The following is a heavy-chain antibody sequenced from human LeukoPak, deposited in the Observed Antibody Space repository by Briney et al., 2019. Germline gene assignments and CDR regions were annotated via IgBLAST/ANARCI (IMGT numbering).Heavy chain of an antibody. CDR2: IWYDASNK. V-gene: IGHV3-33*08. CDR3: ATDISTHYFGS. CDR1: GFTFSSYW. J-gene: IGHJ4*02. Sequence: GGSLRLSCAASGFTFSSYWMSWVRQAPGKGLEWVTFIWYDASNKYYAESVKGRFTISRDNSRNTVFLQMNSLRAEDTAIYYCATDISTHYFGSWGQGTLVTVSS. D-gene: IGHD3-9*01.